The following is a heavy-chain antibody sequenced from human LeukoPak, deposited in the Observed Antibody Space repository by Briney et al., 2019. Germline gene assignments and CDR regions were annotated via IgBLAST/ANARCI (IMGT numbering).Heavy chain of an antibody. Sequence: SETLSLTCTVSGGSISSSSYYWGWIRQPPGKGLEWIGSIYYSGSINYNPSLKSRVTISVDTSKNQFSLKLSSVTAADTAVYYCARVMEGDYYYYMDVWGKGTTVTISS. CDR3: ARVMEGDYYYYMDV. V-gene: IGHV4-39*07. CDR1: GGSISSSSYY. D-gene: IGHD3-10*01. CDR2: IYYSGSI. J-gene: IGHJ6*03.